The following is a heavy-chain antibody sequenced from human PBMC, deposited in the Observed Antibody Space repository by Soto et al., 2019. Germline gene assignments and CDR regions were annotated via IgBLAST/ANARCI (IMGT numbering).Heavy chain of an antibody. Sequence: GGSLRLSCAASGFNINNYAMNWVRQAPGKGLEWVAVISYDGSNKKYSDPVKGRFTISRDYSKNTLYLQINSLRAEDTAVYYCARDGSTSWAYYNGMDVWGQGITVTVSS. CDR2: ISYDGSNK. V-gene: IGHV3-30-3*01. D-gene: IGHD6-13*01. CDR1: GFNINNYA. J-gene: IGHJ6*02. CDR3: ARDGSTSWAYYNGMDV.